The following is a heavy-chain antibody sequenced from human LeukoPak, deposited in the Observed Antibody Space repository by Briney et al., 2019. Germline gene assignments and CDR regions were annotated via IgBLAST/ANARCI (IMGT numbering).Heavy chain of an antibody. CDR2: IFYSGST. J-gene: IGHJ3*02. V-gene: IGHV4-34*12. Sequence: SETLSLTCAVYGGSFSNYYWGWIRQPPGKGLEWIGNIFYSGSTYYSPSLRSRVTISLDTSRNQFSLKLNSVTAADTAVYYCAKSNGYGLVDIWGQGTMVTVSS. CDR1: GGSFSNYY. D-gene: IGHD3-10*01. CDR3: AKSNGYGLVDI.